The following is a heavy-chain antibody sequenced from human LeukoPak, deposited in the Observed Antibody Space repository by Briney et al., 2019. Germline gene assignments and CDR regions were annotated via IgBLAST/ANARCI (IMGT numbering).Heavy chain of an antibody. D-gene: IGHD5-12*01. V-gene: IGHV1-8*03. Sequence: ASVKVSCKASGYTFTSYDINWVRQATGQRLEWMEWMNPNSGNTGYAQKFQGRVTITRNTSISTAYMELSSLRSEGTAVYYCARGRDSGYDYYFDYWGQGTLVTVSS. CDR2: MNPNSGNT. J-gene: IGHJ4*02. CDR1: GYTFTSYD. CDR3: ARGRDSGYDYYFDY.